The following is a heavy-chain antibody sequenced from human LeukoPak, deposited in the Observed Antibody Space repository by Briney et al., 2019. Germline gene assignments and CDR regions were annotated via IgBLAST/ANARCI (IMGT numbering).Heavy chain of an antibody. CDR3: ARHPGGSSSYYFDR. CDR1: GFTLSSYW. V-gene: IGHV3-74*01. Sequence: PGGSLRLSCAASGFTLSSYWMLWLRQPPGKGLVWVSRLNSDGTSTIYAASVKGRFTTSKDSDKDPLYLQMNSLRAEATAVYYCARHPGGSSSYYFDRWGQGTLVTVSS. CDR2: LNSDGTST. J-gene: IGHJ4*02. D-gene: IGHD1-26*01.